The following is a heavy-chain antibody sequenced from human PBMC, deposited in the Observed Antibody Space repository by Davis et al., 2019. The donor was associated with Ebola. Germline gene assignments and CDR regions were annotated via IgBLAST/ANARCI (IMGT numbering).Heavy chain of an antibody. Sequence: GESLKISCAASGFTFSSYAMSWVRQAPGKGLEWVSAISGSGGSTYYADSVKGRFTISRDNAKNSLYLQMNSLRAEDTAVYYCAREDRVGDFWSGYYTYYFDYWGQGTLVTVSS. CDR3: AREDRVGDFWSGYYTYYFDY. J-gene: IGHJ4*02. V-gene: IGHV3-23*01. CDR1: GFTFSSYA. CDR2: ISGSGGST. D-gene: IGHD3-3*01.